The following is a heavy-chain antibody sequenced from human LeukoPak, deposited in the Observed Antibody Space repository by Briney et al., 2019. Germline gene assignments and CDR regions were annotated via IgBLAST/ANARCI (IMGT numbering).Heavy chain of an antibody. CDR3: ARGPLSKRNWFDP. V-gene: IGHV1-8*01. D-gene: IGHD2/OR15-2a*01. CDR2: MNPNSGNT. Sequence: ASVKVSCKASGYTFTSSDINWVRQATGQGLEWMGWMNPNSGNTGYAQKFQGRVTMTRNTSISTAYMELSSLRSEDTAVYYCARGPLSKRNWFDPWGQGTLVTVSS. CDR1: GYTFTSSD. J-gene: IGHJ5*02.